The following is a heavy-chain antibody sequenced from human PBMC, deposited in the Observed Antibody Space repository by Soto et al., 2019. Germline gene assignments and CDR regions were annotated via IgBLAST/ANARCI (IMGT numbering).Heavy chain of an antibody. CDR2: TYYRSKWYN. D-gene: IGHD3-16*01. J-gene: IGHJ5*02. CDR1: GDSVSSNSAA. V-gene: IGHV6-1*01. Sequence: PSQTLSLTCAISGDSVSSNSAAWNWIRQSPSRGLEWLGRTYYRSKWYNDYAVSVKSRITINPDTSKNQFSLQLNSVTPEDTAVYYCARVGEGTVGGDYYNWFDPWGQGTLVTVSS. CDR3: ARVGEGTVGGDYYNWFDP.